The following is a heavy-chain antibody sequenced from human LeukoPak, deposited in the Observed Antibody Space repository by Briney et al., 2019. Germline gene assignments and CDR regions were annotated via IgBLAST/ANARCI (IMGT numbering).Heavy chain of an antibody. V-gene: IGHV3-21*01. D-gene: IGHD2/OR15-2a*01. Sequence: PGGSLRLSCAASGFTFSSYSMNWVRQAPGKGLEWVSSISSSSIYINYGDSVKGRFTISRDNARNSLYLQMNSLRVEDTAVYYCARVGFLSGVDYYMDVWGKGTTVTVSS. CDR1: GFTFSSYS. CDR2: ISSSSIYI. CDR3: ARVGFLSGVDYYMDV. J-gene: IGHJ6*03.